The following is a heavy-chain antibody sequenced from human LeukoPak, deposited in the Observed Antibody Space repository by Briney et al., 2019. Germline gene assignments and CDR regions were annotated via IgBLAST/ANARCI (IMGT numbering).Heavy chain of an antibody. CDR2: IHRTGST. Sequence: SETLSLTSTVSNGSIGSYYWAWIRQPAGKGLEWIGRIHRTGSTNYNPSLTSRVIMSVDTSKNQFSLRLTSLTAADTAVYYCAREGARDDFVVVPAALDFWGLGTLVTVSS. D-gene: IGHD2-2*01. J-gene: IGHJ4*02. V-gene: IGHV4-4*07. CDR3: AREGARDDFVVVPAALDF. CDR1: NGSIGSYY.